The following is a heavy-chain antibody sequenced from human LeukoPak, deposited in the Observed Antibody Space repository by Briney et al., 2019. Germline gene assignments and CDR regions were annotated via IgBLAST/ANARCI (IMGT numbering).Heavy chain of an antibody. CDR1: GYTFTGYY. V-gene: IGHV1-2*06. CDR3: ARDALIAAAGTDY. D-gene: IGHD6-13*01. J-gene: IGHJ4*02. Sequence: GASVKVSCKASGYTFTGYYMHWVRQAPGQGLEWMGRINPNSGGTNYAQKFQGRVTITADESTSTAYMELSSLRSEDTAVYYCARDALIAAAGTDYWGQGTLVTVSS. CDR2: INPNSGGT.